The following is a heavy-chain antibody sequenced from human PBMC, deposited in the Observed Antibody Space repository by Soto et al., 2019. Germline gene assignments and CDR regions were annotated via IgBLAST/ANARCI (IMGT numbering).Heavy chain of an antibody. CDR3: ARDYMVRGAMRWFDP. D-gene: IGHD3-10*01. Sequence: QVQLQESGPGLVKPSGTLSLTCAVSGGYISSSNWWSWVRQPPEKGLEWIGEIYHSGSTNYNPSLKSRVIISVDKSKNQFSLKLSSVTAADTAVYYCARDYMVRGAMRWFDPWCQGTLVTVSS. CDR1: GGYISSSNW. CDR2: IYHSGST. V-gene: IGHV4-4*02. J-gene: IGHJ5*02.